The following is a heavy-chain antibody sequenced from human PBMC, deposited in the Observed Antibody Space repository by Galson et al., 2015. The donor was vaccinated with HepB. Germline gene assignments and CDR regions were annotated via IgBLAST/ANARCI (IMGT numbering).Heavy chain of an antibody. V-gene: IGHV3-21*01. J-gene: IGHJ3*02. CDR2: ISRSSSYI. D-gene: IGHD2-2*01. CDR3: ARDGYARGCAFDI. CDR1: GFTFSSYS. Sequence: SLRLSCAASGFTFSSYSMNWVRQAPGKGLEWVSSISRSSSYIYYADSVKGRFTISRDNAKNSLYLQMNSLRAEDTAVYYCARDGYARGCAFDIWGQGTMVTVSS.